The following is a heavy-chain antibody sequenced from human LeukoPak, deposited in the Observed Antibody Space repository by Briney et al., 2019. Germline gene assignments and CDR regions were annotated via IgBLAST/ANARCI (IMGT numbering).Heavy chain of an antibody. D-gene: IGHD1-1*01. CDR3: AKKGLSPPPGPQPDTRRTTFDI. V-gene: IGHV4-4*02. CDR2: IYHSGST. J-gene: IGHJ3*02. Sequence: KPSETLSLTCAVSGGPISSDNWWSWVRQPPGKGLEWIGEIYHSGSTNYNPSLKSRVTISVDKSKNQFSLKLSSVTAADTAVYYCAKKGLSPPPGPQPDTRRTTFDIWGQGTMVTVSS. CDR1: GGPISSDNW.